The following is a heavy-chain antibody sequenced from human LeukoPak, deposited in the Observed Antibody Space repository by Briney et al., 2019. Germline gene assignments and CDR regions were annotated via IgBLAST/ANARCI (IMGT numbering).Heavy chain of an antibody. CDR2: IMQDGSEK. CDR3: ASGVHCSGGSCYRDY. V-gene: IGHV3-7*01. D-gene: IGHD2-15*01. Sequence: GGSLRLSCAASGFTFSGYWMSWVRQAPGKGLEWVANIMQDGSEKYYVDSVKGRFTISRDNAKNSLYLQMNSLRAEDTAVYYCASGVHCSGGSCYRDYWGQGTLVTVSS. CDR1: GFTFSGYW. J-gene: IGHJ4*02.